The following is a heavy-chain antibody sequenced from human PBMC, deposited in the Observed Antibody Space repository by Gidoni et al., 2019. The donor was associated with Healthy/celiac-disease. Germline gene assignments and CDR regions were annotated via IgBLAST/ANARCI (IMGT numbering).Heavy chain of an antibody. V-gene: IGHV4-39*01. CDR3: ARALAVQPMLYYFDY. CDR2: ST. Sequence: STYYNPSLKSRVTISVDTSKNQFSLKLSSVTAADTAVYYCARALAVQPMLYYFDYWGQGTLVTVSS. J-gene: IGHJ4*02. D-gene: IGHD3-16*01.